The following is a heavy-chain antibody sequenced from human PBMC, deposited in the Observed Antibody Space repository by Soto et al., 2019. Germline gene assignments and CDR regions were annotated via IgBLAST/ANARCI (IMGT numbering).Heavy chain of an antibody. Sequence: QVQLVQSGAEVKKPGSSVKVSCKASGGTFSSYAISWVRQAPGQGLEWMGGIIPIFGTANYAQKFQGRVTITADESTSTAYMELSSLRYEDTAVYYCARALIDEGDSSGYYVYYYYYGMDVWGQGTTVTVSS. CDR1: GGTFSSYA. V-gene: IGHV1-69*01. CDR2: IIPIFGTA. D-gene: IGHD3-22*01. J-gene: IGHJ6*02. CDR3: ARALIDEGDSSGYYVYYYYYGMDV.